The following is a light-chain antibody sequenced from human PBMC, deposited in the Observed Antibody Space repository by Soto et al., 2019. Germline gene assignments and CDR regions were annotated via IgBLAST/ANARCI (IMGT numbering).Light chain of an antibody. CDR1: NIRSKS. V-gene: IGLV3-21*02. Sequence: SYELTQPPSVSVAPGQTARITCGGNNIRSKSVHWYQQKPGQAPVLVVCDDSVRPSGIPERFSGSNSENTATLTISRVEAGDEADYFCQVWDSSSDHYVFGAGTKATVL. CDR3: QVWDSSSDHYV. J-gene: IGLJ1*01. CDR2: DDS.